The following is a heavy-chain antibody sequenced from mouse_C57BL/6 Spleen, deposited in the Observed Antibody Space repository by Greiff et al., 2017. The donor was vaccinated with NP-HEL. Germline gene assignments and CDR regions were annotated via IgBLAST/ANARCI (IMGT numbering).Heavy chain of an antibody. Sequence: VQLQQSGPELVKPGASVKISCKASGYTFTDYYMNWVKQSHGKSLEWIGDINPNNGGTSYNQKFKGKATLTVDKSSSTAYMELRSLTSEDSAVYYCARYLITTLYYYAMDYWGQGTSVTVSS. CDR1: GYTFTDYY. J-gene: IGHJ4*01. V-gene: IGHV1-26*01. CDR3: ARYLITTLYYYAMDY. CDR2: INPNNGGT. D-gene: IGHD2-4*01.